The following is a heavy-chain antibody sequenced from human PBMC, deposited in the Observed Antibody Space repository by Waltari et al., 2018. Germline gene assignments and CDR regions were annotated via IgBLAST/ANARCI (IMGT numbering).Heavy chain of an antibody. CDR3: ARATYSSSWRTFDY. CDR1: GFTFSSYW. Sequence: EVQLVESGGGLVQPGGSLRLSCAASGFTFSSYWMSWVRQAPGKGLEWVANIKQDGREKYYLDSVKGRFTISRDNAKNSLYLQMNSLRAEDTAVYYCARATYSSSWRTFDYWGQGTLVTVSS. D-gene: IGHD6-13*01. J-gene: IGHJ4*02. V-gene: IGHV3-7*01. CDR2: IKQDGREK.